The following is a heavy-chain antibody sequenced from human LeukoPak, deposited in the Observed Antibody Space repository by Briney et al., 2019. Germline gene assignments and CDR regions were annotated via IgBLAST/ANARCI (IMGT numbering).Heavy chain of an antibody. CDR2: INHSGST. CDR1: GGSFSGYY. J-gene: IGHJ4*02. Sequence: SSETLSLTCAVYGGSFSGYYWSWIRKPPGKGLEWIGEINHSGSTNYNPSLKSRVTISVDTSKNHFSLKLSSVTAADTAVYYCASNLLGSYRLRDYWGQGTLVTVSS. CDR3: ASNLLGSYRLRDY. V-gene: IGHV4-34*01. D-gene: IGHD1-26*01.